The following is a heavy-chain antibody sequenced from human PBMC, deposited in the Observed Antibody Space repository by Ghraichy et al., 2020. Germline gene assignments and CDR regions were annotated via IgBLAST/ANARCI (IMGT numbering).Heavy chain of an antibody. CDR1: GGSISSSSYY. CDR2: IYYSGNT. D-gene: IGHD3-9*01. CDR3: ASQPVLFYDSLTGYRY. J-gene: IGHJ4*01. Sequence: SETLSLTCTVSGGSISSSSYYWGWIRQPPGKGLEWIGSIYYSGNTYYNPSLKSRVTISVDTSKNQFSLKLSSVIAADTAVHYCASQPVLFYDSLTGYRYWGQGTLVTVYS. V-gene: IGHV4-39*01.